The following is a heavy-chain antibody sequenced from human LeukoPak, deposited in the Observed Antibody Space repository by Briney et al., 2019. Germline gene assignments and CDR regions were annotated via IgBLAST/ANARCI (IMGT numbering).Heavy chain of an antibody. CDR3: VRRGDASSGWGDHDY. CDR1: GFTFNRNA. D-gene: IGHD6-19*01. CDR2: IGGSGDKT. V-gene: IGHV3-23*01. J-gene: IGHJ4*02. Sequence: PGGSLRLSCAASGFTFNRNAISWVPEAPGRGLEWFSTIGGSGDKTFYADYVKGRFTISRDNYKNMLHLQMSSLTGEDTALYYCVRRGDASSGWGDHDYWGQGALVTVSS.